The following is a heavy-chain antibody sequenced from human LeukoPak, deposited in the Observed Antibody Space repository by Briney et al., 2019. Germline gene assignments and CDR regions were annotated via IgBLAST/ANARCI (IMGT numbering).Heavy chain of an antibody. J-gene: IGHJ4*02. CDR2: IYYSGST. D-gene: IGHD2/OR15-2a*01. V-gene: IGHV4-59*08. Sequence: SETLSLTCTVSGGSISSYYWSWIRQPPGKGLEWIGYIYYSGSTNYNPSLKSRVTISVDTSNNQFSLKLTSVTAADTAVYYCARRNFYNMGSYFDYWGQGTLVTVSS. CDR1: GGSISSYY. CDR3: ARRNFYNMGSYFDY.